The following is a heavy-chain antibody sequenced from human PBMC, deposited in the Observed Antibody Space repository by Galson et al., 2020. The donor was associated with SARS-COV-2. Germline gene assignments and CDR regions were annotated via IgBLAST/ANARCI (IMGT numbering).Heavy chain of an antibody. Sequence: GGSLRLSCAASGFTFSSYAMHWVRQAPGKGLEWVAGISYDGSNKYYADSVKGRFTISRDNSKNTLYLQMNSLRAEDTAVYYCASSRYCSGSYYVCYFDYWGQGTLVIVSP. CDR2: ISYDGSNK. CDR1: GFTFSSYA. J-gene: IGHJ4*02. CDR3: ASSRYCSGSYYVCYFDY. V-gene: IGHV3-30*04. D-gene: IGHD3-10*01.